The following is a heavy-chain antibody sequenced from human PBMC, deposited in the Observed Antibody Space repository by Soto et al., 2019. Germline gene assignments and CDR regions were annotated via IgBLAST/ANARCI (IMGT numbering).Heavy chain of an antibody. CDR3: ARGLMTTVTTARYYFDY. Sequence: SETLSLTCAVYGGSFSGYYWSWIRQPPGKGLEWIGEINHSGSTNYNPSLKSRVTISVDTSKNQFSLKLSSVTAADTAVYYCARGLMTTVTTARYYFDYWGQGPLVTLSS. CDR1: GGSFSGYY. D-gene: IGHD4-17*01. CDR2: INHSGST. V-gene: IGHV4-34*01. J-gene: IGHJ4*02.